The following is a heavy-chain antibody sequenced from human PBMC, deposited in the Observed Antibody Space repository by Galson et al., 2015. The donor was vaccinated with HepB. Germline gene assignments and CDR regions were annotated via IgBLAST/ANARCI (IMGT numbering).Heavy chain of an antibody. CDR2: TYYRSKWYN. CDR3: ARELTPRFDY. D-gene: IGHD4/OR15-4a*01. CDR1: GDSVSSKRAT. J-gene: IGHJ4*02. Sequence: CAISGDSVSSKRATWNWIRQSPSRGLEWLGRTYYRSKWYNDYAVSVKSRITINPDTSKNQFSLQLNSVTPEDTAVYYCARELTPRFDYWGQGTLVTVSS. V-gene: IGHV6-1*01.